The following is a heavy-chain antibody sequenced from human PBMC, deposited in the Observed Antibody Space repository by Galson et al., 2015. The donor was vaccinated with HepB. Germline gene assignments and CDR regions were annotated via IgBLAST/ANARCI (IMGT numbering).Heavy chain of an antibody. D-gene: IGHD3-3*01. V-gene: IGHV1-3*01. J-gene: IGHJ6*03. CDR3: ARDLSRFGAGIFGVVINYYYMDV. Sequence: SVKVSCKASGYTFTSYAMHWVRQAPGQRLEWMGWINAGNGNTKYSQKFQGRVTITRDTSTSTAYMELRSLRSDDTAVYYCARDLSRFGAGIFGVVINYYYMDVWGKGTTVTVSS. CDR1: GYTFTSYA. CDR2: INAGNGNT.